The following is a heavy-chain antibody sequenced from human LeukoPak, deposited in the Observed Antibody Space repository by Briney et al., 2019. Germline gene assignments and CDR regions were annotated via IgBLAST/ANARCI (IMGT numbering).Heavy chain of an antibody. CDR3: AKGYTSGWYDFDS. Sequence: GGSLRLSCAASGFTFINFGMSWVRQAPGKGLEWVSCISGNGHNTYYADSVKVRFTISRDTSKTTLYLQMNSLRAEDTAMSFCAKGYTSGWYDFDSWGQGTLVTVAS. D-gene: IGHD6-19*01. J-gene: IGHJ4*02. V-gene: IGHV3-23*01. CDR1: GFTFINFG. CDR2: ISGNGHNT.